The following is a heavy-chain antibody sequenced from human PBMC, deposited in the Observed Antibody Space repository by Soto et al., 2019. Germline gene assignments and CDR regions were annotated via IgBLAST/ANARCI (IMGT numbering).Heavy chain of an antibody. J-gene: IGHJ5*02. D-gene: IGHD6-13*01. CDR1: GGSISSHY. CDR2: IYYSGST. V-gene: IGHV4-59*11. CDR3: ARRLGRLSSSCWSGGLNFFDP. Sequence: PSETLSLTCTVSGGSISSHYWSCIRQPQGKGLEWIGYIYYSGSTNYNPPLNSRVTISVDTAKNQFSLKLSSVTAAATAVYYCARRLGRLSSSCWSGGLNFFDPWVQGTLVTGSS.